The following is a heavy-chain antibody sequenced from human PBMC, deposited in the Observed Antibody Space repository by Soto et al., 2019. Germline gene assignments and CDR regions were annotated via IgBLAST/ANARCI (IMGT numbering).Heavy chain of an antibody. D-gene: IGHD3-22*01. CDR3: ARDRYYDSSGSSYAFDI. Sequence: ASVKVSCKASGGTFSSYAISWVRQAPGQGLEWMGGIIPIFGTANYAQKFQGRVTITADESTSTAYMELSSLRSEDTAVYYCARDRYYDSSGSSYAFDIWGQGTMVTVSS. V-gene: IGHV1-69*13. J-gene: IGHJ3*02. CDR1: GGTFSSYA. CDR2: IIPIFGTA.